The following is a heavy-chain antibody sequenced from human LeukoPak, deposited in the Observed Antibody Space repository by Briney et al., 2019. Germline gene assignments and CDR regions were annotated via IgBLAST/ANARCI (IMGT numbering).Heavy chain of an antibody. CDR1: GYTFISYS. V-gene: IGHV1-2*02. CDR2: INPNSGGT. J-gene: IGHJ6*03. CDR3: ARAGQLWFYYYYMDV. D-gene: IGHD5-18*01. Sequence: ASVKVSCKASGYTFISYSMNWVRQAPGQGLEWMGWINPNSGGTNYAQKFQGRVTMTRDTSISTAYMELSRLRSDDTAVYYCARAGQLWFYYYYMDVWGKGTTVTISS.